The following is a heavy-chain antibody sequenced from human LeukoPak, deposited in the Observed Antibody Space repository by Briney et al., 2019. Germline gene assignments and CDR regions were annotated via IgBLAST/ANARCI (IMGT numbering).Heavy chain of an antibody. V-gene: IGHV3-48*04. Sequence: GGSLRLSCAASGLTFYSHGMIWVRQAPGKGLEWVSYISPDSATMYYADSVKGRFTISRDHAKNSLYLQMISLRAEDTALYSCARVRGPTVYTYYLDVWGKGTTVTVSS. CDR2: ISPDSATM. CDR1: GLTFYSHG. CDR3: ARVRGPTVYTYYLDV. J-gene: IGHJ6*03. D-gene: IGHD1-14*01.